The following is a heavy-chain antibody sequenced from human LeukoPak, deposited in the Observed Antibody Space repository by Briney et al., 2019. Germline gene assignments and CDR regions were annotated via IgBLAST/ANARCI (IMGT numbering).Heavy chain of an antibody. CDR2: INHSGST. CDR1: GGSFSGYY. Sequence: SETLSLTCAVYGGSFSGYYWSWIRQPPGKGLEWIGEINHSGSTNYNPSLKSRVTISVDTSKNQFSLKLSSVTAADTAVYYCARAEGDDSSGYYPFYFDYWGQGTLVSVSS. V-gene: IGHV4-34*01. D-gene: IGHD3-22*01. J-gene: IGHJ4*02. CDR3: ARAEGDDSSGYYPFYFDY.